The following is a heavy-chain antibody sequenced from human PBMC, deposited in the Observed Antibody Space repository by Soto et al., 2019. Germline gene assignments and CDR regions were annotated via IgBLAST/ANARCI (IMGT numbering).Heavy chain of an antibody. V-gene: IGHV3-30-3*01. CDR2: ISYDGSNK. CDR1: GFTFSSYA. Sequence: QVQLVESGGGVVQPGRSLRLSCAASGFTFSSYAMHWVRQAPGKGLEWVAVISYDGSNKYYADSVKGRFTISRDNSKNTLYLQMNSLRAEDTAVYYGARGPDYYDSSGYPPFLDIWGQGTMVTVSS. J-gene: IGHJ3*02. D-gene: IGHD3-22*01. CDR3: ARGPDYYDSSGYPPFLDI.